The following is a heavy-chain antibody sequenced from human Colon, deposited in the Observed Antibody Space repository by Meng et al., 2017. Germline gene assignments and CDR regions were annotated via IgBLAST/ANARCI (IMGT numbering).Heavy chain of an antibody. D-gene: IGHD2-8*01. CDR3: ARGRCTTASCYRVDP. J-gene: IGHJ5*02. V-gene: IGHV1-2*06. CDR2: INPNSGGT. CDR1: GSIFTDSF. Sequence: QMQLVQSGAEVRKPGAPVKVSCKASGSIFTDSFIHWIRQAPGLGFEWLGRINPNSGGTNFARKFQGRVAMTRDTSTTATYMELNTLTSDDTAVYYCARGRCTTASCYRVDPWGQGTLVTVSS.